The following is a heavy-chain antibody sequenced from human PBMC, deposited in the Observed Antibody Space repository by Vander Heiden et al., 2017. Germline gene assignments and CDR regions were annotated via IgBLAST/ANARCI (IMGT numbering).Heavy chain of an antibody. CDR1: GFTFDDYA. V-gene: IGHV3-9*01. J-gene: IGHJ3*02. D-gene: IGHD3-16*01. CDR2: ISGKVGDM. Sequence: EVQLVESGGGLVQPGRSLRLSCAASGFTFDDYAMHWVRQAPGKGLEWVSGISGKVGDMGYADSLRGRLTTPRDNAKNSLYLQRKSRRAEDTACYSWAKRGGGAFDIWGQGTMVTVSS. CDR3: AKRGGGAFDI.